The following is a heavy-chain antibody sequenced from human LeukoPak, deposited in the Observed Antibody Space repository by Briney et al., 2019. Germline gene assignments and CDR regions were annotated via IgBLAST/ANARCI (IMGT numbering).Heavy chain of an antibody. CDR1: GGSISSYY. V-gene: IGHV4-59*01. D-gene: IGHD3-9*01. CDR2: IYYSGST. J-gene: IGHJ5*02. Sequence: PSETLSLTCTVSGGSISSYYWSWIRQPPGKGLEWIGYIYYSGSTNYNPSLKSRVTISVDTSKNQFSLKLSSVTAADTAVYYCASGYYDILTGSINWFDPWGQGTLVTVSS. CDR3: ASGYYDILTGSINWFDP.